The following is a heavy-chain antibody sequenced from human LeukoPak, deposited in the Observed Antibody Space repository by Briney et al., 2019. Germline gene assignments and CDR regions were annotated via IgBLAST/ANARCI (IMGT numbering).Heavy chain of an antibody. CDR2: FDPEDGET. V-gene: IGHV1-24*01. CDR3: ATGVWFGELEGN. D-gene: IGHD3-10*01. J-gene: IGHJ4*02. CDR1: VYTRTELS. Sequence: ASVKVSCKVSVYTRTELSMHWVRQAPGKGLEWMGGFDPEDGETIYAQKFQGRVTMTEDKSTDTAYMELSSLRSEDTAVYYCATGVWFGELEGNWGQGTLVTVSS.